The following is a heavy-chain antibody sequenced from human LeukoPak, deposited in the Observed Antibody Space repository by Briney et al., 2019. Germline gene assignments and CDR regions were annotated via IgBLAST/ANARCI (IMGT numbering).Heavy chain of an antibody. CDR1: GFTFSSYW. J-gene: IGHJ4*02. D-gene: IGHD6-19*01. CDR3: ARDLGNIAVAATHFDY. V-gene: IGHV3-7*01. Sequence: GGSLRLSCAASGFTFSSYWMSWVRQAPGKGLEWVANIKQDGSVKYYVDSVKGRFTISRDNAKNSLYLQMNSLRAEDTAVYYCARDLGNIAVAATHFDYWGQGTLVTVSS. CDR2: IKQDGSVK.